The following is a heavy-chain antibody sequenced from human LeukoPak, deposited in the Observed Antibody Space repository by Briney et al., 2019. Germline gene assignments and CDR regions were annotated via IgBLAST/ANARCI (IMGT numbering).Heavy chain of an antibody. CDR2: IIPIFGTA. CDR1: GGTFSSYA. D-gene: IGHD3-10*01. J-gene: IGHJ4*02. CDR3: TKGDRALYYGFSSFDY. Sequence: SVKVSCKASGGTFSSYAISWVRQAPGQGLEWMGGIIPIFGTANYAQKFQGRVTITADESTSTAYVELSSLRSEDTAVYYCTKGDRALYYGFSSFDYWGQGTLVTVSS. V-gene: IGHV1-69*13.